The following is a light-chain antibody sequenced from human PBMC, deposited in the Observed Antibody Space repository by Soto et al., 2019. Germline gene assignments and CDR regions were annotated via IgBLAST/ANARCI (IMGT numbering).Light chain of an antibody. J-gene: IGLJ1*01. CDR1: SSDVGGYNY. CDR3: SSSTTSATLHV. V-gene: IGLV2-14*03. CDR2: DVN. Sequence: QSVLTQPASVSGSPGQSITISCTGTSSDVGGYNYVSWYQQYPGKAPKLMIYDVNNRPSGVSNRFSGSKSGNTASLTIFGLQTEDEADYYCSSSTTSATLHVFGTGTKVTVL.